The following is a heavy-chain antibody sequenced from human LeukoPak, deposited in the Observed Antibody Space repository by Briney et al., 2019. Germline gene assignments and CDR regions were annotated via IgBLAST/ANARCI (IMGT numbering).Heavy chain of an antibody. CDR3: ARLRAYCSSTGCYPRELAFDI. V-gene: IGHV3-21*01. CDR2: ISSSSSYI. Sequence: GGSLRLSCAASGFTFTTYCMNWVRQAPGKGLEWVSSISSSSSYIYYADSVKGRFTISRDNAKNSLYLQMNSLRAEDTAVYYCARLRAYCSSTGCYPRELAFDIWGQGTMVTVSS. J-gene: IGHJ3*02. CDR1: GFTFTTYC. D-gene: IGHD2-2*01.